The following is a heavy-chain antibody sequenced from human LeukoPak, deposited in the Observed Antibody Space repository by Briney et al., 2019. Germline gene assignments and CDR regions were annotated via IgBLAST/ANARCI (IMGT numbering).Heavy chain of an antibody. CDR1: GFTVSSNY. D-gene: IGHD1-1*01. Sequence: PGGSLRLSCAASGFTVSSNYMSWVRQAPGKGLEWVVNIKQDGSEEYYVDSVKGRFTISRDNAKNSLFLQMNNVRTEDTAVYYCARLGFTSGYGWDGGYYYYYMDVWGKGTTVTVSS. CDR3: ARLGFTSGYGWDGGYYYYYMDV. J-gene: IGHJ6*03. CDR2: IKQDGSEE. V-gene: IGHV3-7*01.